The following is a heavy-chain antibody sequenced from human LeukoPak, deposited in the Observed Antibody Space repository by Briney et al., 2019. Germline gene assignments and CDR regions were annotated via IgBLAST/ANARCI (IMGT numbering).Heavy chain of an antibody. Sequence: PSETLSLTCAVYGGSFSGYYWSWIRQPPGKGLEWIGYIYYSGSTYYNPSLKSRVTISVDTSKNQFSLKLSSVTAADTAVYYCARDRVAARPLYWYYGMDVWGQGTTVTVSS. V-gene: IGHV4-34*09. D-gene: IGHD6-6*01. CDR3: ARDRVAARPLYWYYGMDV. J-gene: IGHJ6*02. CDR1: GGSFSGYY. CDR2: IYYSGST.